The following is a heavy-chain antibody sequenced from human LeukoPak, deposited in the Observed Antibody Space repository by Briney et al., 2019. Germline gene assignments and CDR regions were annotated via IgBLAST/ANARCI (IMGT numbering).Heavy chain of an antibody. CDR1: GFTFSSYA. J-gene: IGHJ4*02. Sequence: SGGSLRLSCAASGFTFSSYAMSWVRQAPGKGLEWVSAISGSGGSTYYADSVKGRFTISRDNSKNTLYLQMNRLRAEDTAVYYCAKSSGYSYGSIDYWGQGTLVTVSS. D-gene: IGHD5-18*01. V-gene: IGHV3-23*01. CDR2: ISGSGGST. CDR3: AKSSGYSYGSIDY.